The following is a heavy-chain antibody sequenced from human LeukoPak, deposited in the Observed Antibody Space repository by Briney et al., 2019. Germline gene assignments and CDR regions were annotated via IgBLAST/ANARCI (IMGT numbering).Heavy chain of an antibody. CDR2: IYYSGST. CDR1: GGSISSYY. D-gene: IGHD3-22*01. J-gene: IGHJ4*02. Sequence: PSETLSLTCTVSGGSISSYYWSWIRQPPGKGLEWIGYIYYSGSTNYKPSLKSRVTTSVDTSKNQFSLKLSSVTAADTAVYYCARLSSDYYDSSGYYYALDYWGQGTLVTVSS. CDR3: ARLSSDYYDSSGYYYALDY. V-gene: IGHV4-59*08.